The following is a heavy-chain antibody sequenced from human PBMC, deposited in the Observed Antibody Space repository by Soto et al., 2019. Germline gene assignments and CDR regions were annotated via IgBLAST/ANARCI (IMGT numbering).Heavy chain of an antibody. CDR2: ISGSGGST. Sequence: GGSLRLSCAASGFTFISYAMSWIRQAPGKGLEWVSAISGSGGSTYYADSVKGWFTISRDNSKNTLYLQMNSLRAEDTAVYYCAKDLRASFGEFVPHDAFDIWGQGTMVTVSS. CDR3: AKDLRASFGEFVPHDAFDI. J-gene: IGHJ3*02. CDR1: GFTFISYA. V-gene: IGHV3-23*01. D-gene: IGHD3-10*01.